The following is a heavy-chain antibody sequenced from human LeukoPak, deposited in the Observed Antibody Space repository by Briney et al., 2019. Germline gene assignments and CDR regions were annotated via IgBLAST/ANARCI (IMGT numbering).Heavy chain of an antibody. CDR1: GGSFSGYY. D-gene: IGHD2-2*01. CDR2: INHSGST. V-gene: IGHV4-34*01. J-gene: IGHJ6*02. Sequence: SETLSLTCAVYGGSFSGYYWSWIRQPPGKGLEWIGEINHSGSTNYNPSLKSRVTISVDTSKNQFSLKLSSVTAADTAVYYCARWGYCSSTSCAPRRINYYYYYGMDVWGQGTTVTVSS. CDR3: ARWGYCSSTSCAPRRINYYYYYGMDV.